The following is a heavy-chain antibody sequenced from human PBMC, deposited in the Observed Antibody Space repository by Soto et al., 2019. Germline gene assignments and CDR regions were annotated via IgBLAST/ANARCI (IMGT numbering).Heavy chain of an antibody. CDR3: AKYRNDYDILTGYYSRYYYYYMDV. CDR1: GFTFSSYA. D-gene: IGHD3-9*01. CDR2: ISGSGGST. Sequence: GGSLRLSCAASGFTFSSYAMSWVRQAPGKGLEWVSAISGSGGSTYYADSVKGRFTISRDNSKNPLYLQMNSLRAEDTAVYYCAKYRNDYDILTGYYSRYYYYYMDVWGKGTTVTVSS. J-gene: IGHJ6*03. V-gene: IGHV3-23*01.